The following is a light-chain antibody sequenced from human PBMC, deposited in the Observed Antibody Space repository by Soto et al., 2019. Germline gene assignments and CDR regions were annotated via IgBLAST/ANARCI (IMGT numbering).Light chain of an antibody. CDR3: QLYGSL. J-gene: IGKJ4*01. CDR2: GAS. V-gene: IGKV3-20*01. CDR1: QSVSSSY. Sequence: VLTQSPGTLSLWLGENATLSCRASQSVSSSYLAWYQQKPGQAPRLLIYGASSRATGIPDRFSGSGSGTDFTLTISRLEPEDFAVYYCQLYGSLFGGGTKVDIK.